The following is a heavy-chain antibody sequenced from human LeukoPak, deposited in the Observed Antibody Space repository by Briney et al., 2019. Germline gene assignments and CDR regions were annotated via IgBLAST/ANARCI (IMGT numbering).Heavy chain of an antibody. Sequence: GGSLRLSCAASGFTFTNAWMNWVRQAPGKGLEWVSYISSSGSTIYYADSVKGRFTISRDNAKNSLYLQMNSLRAEDTAVYYCAELGITMIGGVWGKGTTVTISS. CDR1: GFTFTNAW. V-gene: IGHV3-48*04. CDR3: AELGITMIGGV. CDR2: ISSSGSTI. J-gene: IGHJ6*04. D-gene: IGHD3-10*02.